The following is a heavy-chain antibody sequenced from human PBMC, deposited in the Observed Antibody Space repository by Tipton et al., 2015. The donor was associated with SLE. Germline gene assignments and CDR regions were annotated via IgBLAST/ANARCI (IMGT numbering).Heavy chain of an antibody. Sequence: SLRLSCAASGFTFTNYAMNWVRQAPGKGLEWVSSIGSFGAGTYYADSVRGRFIISRDSSTNTLYLQMNGLRAEDTARYYCARGIGEYYGSGSYYITGYFDSWGQGTLLTVSS. V-gene: IGHV3-23*01. CDR1: GFTFTNYA. J-gene: IGHJ4*02. CDR3: ARGIGEYYGSGSYYITGYFDS. D-gene: IGHD3-10*01. CDR2: IGSFGAGT.